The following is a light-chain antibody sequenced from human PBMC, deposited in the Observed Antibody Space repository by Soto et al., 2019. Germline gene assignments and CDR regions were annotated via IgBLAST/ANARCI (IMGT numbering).Light chain of an antibody. CDR2: DAS. Sequence: EIALTQSPATLSLSPGERATLSCRASQSVSSYLAWYQQKPGLAPRLLIYDASNRATGIPARFSGSGSGTDFTLTISSLEPEDFAVYYCQHRSIWPVSFGQGTRLEIK. CDR3: QHRSIWPVS. CDR1: QSVSSY. J-gene: IGKJ5*01. V-gene: IGKV3-11*01.